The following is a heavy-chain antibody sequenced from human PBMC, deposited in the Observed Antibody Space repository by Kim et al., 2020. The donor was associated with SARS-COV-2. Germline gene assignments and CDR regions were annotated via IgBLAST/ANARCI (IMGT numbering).Heavy chain of an antibody. CDR1: GYSFTAYW. Sequence: GESLKISCKGSGYSFTAYWISWVRQMPGKGLEWMGRIDPSDSYTNYSPSFQGHVTIPADKSISTAYLQWSSLKASDTAMYYCASGRIFYDILTGSSGYYYGMDVWGEGPTVTVSS. J-gene: IGHJ6*04. V-gene: IGHV5-10-1*01. D-gene: IGHD3-9*01. CDR3: ASGRIFYDILTGSSGYYYGMDV. CDR2: IDPSDSYT.